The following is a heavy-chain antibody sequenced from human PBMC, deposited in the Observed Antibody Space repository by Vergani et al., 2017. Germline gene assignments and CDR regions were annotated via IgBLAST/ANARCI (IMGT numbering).Heavy chain of an antibody. V-gene: IGHV5-51*03. D-gene: IGHD1-1*01. CDR1: GYTFTDYW. CDR2: VYPGDSDT. J-gene: IGHJ4*02. Sequence: EVQLVQSGAEVKKPSASLIISCQISGYTFTDYWIGWVRQRPGKGLEWMGIVYPGDSDTRYSPSFEGQVTFSVDKSITTAYLHWSSLKASDTATYYCAILDNTKYFDSWGQGTLVTVSS. CDR3: AILDNTKYFDS.